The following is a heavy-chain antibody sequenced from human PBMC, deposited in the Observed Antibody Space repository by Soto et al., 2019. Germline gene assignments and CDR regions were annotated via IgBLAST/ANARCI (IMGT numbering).Heavy chain of an antibody. V-gene: IGHV3-23*01. CDR1: GFTFSSYA. CDR2: ISGSGDNT. CDR3: AKDRSSRWRFDY. J-gene: IGHJ4*02. Sequence: PGGSLRLSCAASGFTFSSYAMSWVRQAPGKGLEWVSGISGSGDNTYYADSVKGRFTISRDNSENTVYLQMNSLRAEDTAVYYCAKDRSSRWRFDYWGQGTLVTVSS. D-gene: IGHD6-13*01.